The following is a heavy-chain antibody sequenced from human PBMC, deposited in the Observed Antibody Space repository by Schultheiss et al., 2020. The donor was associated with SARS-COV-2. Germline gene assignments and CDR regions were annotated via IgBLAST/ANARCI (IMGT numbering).Heavy chain of an antibody. V-gene: IGHV3-33*01. J-gene: IGHJ2*01. CDR3: ARDVGVLGGWYFDL. Sequence: GGSLRLSCAASGFTFSSYGMHWVRQAPGKGLEWVAVIWYDGSNKYYADSVKGRFTISRDNSKNTLYLQMNSLRAEDTAVYYCARDVGVLGGWYFDLWGRGTLVTVSS. CDR2: IWYDGSNK. CDR1: GFTFSSYG. D-gene: IGHD1-26*01.